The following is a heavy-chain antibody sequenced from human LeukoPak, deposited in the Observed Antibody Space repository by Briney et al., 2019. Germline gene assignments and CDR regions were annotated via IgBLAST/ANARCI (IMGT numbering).Heavy chain of an antibody. CDR1: GFTFTSYY. CDR2: INPSGGST. CDR3: AYVVRGAFDI. J-gene: IGHJ3*02. V-gene: IGHV1-46*03. D-gene: IGHD2-21*01. Sequence: GASVKVSCKASGFTFTSYYMHWVRQAPGQGLEWMGIINPSGGSTTYPQKFQGRVTMTRDTSTSTVYMELSSLGSEDTAVYYCAYVVRGAFDIWGQGTLVTVSS.